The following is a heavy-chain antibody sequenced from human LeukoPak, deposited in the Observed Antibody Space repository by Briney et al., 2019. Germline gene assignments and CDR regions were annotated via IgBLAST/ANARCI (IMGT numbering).Heavy chain of an antibody. V-gene: IGHV3-66*01. CDR3: ARASRWLAFDN. D-gene: IGHD6-19*01. CDR2: IYNGDNT. J-gene: IGHJ4*02. Sequence: GGSLRLSCVASRFTVSNNHMNWVRQAPGMGLEWVSVIYNGDNTYYADSVQGRFTISKDNSKNTLYLQMNSLRPEDTAVYFCARASRWLAFDNWGQGTLVTVSS. CDR1: RFTVSNNH.